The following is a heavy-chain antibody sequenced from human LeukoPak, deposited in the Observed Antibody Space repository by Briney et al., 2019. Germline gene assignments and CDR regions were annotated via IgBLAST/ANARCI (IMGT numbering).Heavy chain of an antibody. Sequence: SETLSLTCTVSGGSISSSSYYWGWIRQPPGKGLEWIGSIYYSGSTYYNPSLKSRVTISVDTSKNQFSLKLSSVTAADTAVYYCASEDTGSFDYWGQGTLVTVSS. D-gene: IGHD2-8*02. CDR1: GGSISSSSYY. CDR3: ASEDTGSFDY. V-gene: IGHV4-39*07. J-gene: IGHJ4*02. CDR2: IYYSGST.